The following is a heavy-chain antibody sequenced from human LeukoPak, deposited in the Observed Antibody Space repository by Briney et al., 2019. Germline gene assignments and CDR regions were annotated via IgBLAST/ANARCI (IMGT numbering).Heavy chain of an antibody. CDR3: ARDESYSSDY. J-gene: IGHJ4*02. CDR1: GFTFSNYW. CDR2: IKHDGSEK. Sequence: GGSLRLSCAASGFTFSNYWMSWVRQAPGKGLEWVANIKHDGSEKYYVDSVKGRFTISRDNAKHSLYRQMNRLRAEDTAVYYCARDESYSSDYWGQGTLVTVSS. D-gene: IGHD6-13*01. V-gene: IGHV3-7*05.